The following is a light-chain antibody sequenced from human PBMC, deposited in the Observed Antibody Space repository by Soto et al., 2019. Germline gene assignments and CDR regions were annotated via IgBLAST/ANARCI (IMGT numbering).Light chain of an antibody. J-gene: IGKJ5*01. CDR2: GAF. Sequence: EIVLTQSPATRSLSPGERATLSCRASPSFTNNLPWYQQKPGQAPGLPIYGAFNRATGIPARFSGSGSGTDFTLTISSLEPEDFAVYYCQQRNIWPPVTFGQGTRLEIK. V-gene: IGKV3-11*01. CDR3: QQRNIWPPVT. CDR1: PSFTNN.